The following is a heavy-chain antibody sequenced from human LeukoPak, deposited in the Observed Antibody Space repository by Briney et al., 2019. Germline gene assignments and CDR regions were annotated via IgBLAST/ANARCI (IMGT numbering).Heavy chain of an antibody. D-gene: IGHD4-17*01. CDR3: VRGPQPYGDSGGRGFDF. CDR1: GFTFSHYA. V-gene: IGHV3-64*02. Sequence: PGGSLRLSCFASGFTFSHYAMHWVRRAPGKGLEYVSVISSDGDSTSYADSVKDRFIISRDNSKSTLYLQMGSLTAEDLAVYFCVRGPQPYGDSGGRGFDFWGQGTMVTVSS. J-gene: IGHJ3*01. CDR2: ISSDGDST.